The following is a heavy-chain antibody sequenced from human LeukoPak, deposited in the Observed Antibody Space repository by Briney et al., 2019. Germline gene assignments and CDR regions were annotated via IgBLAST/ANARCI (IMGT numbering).Heavy chain of an antibody. Sequence: SETLSLTCTVSGGSISSYYWTWIRQPAGKGLDWIGRVSSSGTTSYNPSLKSRVTTSVDTSKNQFSLNLTSVTAADTAVYYCARDANARAWDYWGQGTLVTVSS. CDR3: ARDANARAWDY. D-gene: IGHD1-1*01. CDR1: GGSISSYY. CDR2: VSSSGTT. J-gene: IGHJ4*02. V-gene: IGHV4-4*07.